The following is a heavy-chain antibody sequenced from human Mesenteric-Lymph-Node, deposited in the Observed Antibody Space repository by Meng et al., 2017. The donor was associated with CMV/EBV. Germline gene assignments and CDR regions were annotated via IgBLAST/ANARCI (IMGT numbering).Heavy chain of an antibody. CDR3: ARDPRGYCSGGSCYLNWFDP. J-gene: IGHJ5*02. CDR1: YW. CDR2: INSDGSST. V-gene: IGHV3-74*01. Sequence: YWMHWVRQAPGKGLVCVSRINSDGSSTSYADSVKGRFTISRDNAKNTLYLQMNSLRAEDTAVYYCARDPRGYCSGGSCYLNWFDPWGQGTLVTVSS. D-gene: IGHD2-15*01.